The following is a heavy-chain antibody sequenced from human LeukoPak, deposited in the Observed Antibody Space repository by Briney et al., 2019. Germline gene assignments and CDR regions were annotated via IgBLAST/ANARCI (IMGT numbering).Heavy chain of an antibody. D-gene: IGHD1-1*01. Sequence: GGSLRLSCVASGFTFSTYNMNWVRQAPGKGLEWVSFISSGSEIIYYADSVKGRFTVSRDNDKKSLYLQMNSPRDVDTAVYYCARNPAGIGDYLGQGTLVTVSS. V-gene: IGHV3-48*02. CDR3: ARNPAGIGDY. J-gene: IGHJ4*02. CDR2: ISSGSEII. CDR1: GFTFSTYN.